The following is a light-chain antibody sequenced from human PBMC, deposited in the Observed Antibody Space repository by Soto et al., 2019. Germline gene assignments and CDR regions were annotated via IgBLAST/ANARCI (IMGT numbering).Light chain of an antibody. CDR2: DVS. CDR3: CSYTTSSTWV. J-gene: IGLJ3*02. Sequence: QAVLTQPASVSGSPGQSITISCTGTSSDVGGYKYVSWYQQHPGKAPKLMIYDVSDRPSGVSNRFSGSKSGNTASLTISGLQAEDEADYYCCSYTTSSTWVFGGGTKVTVL. V-gene: IGLV2-14*01. CDR1: SSDVGGYKY.